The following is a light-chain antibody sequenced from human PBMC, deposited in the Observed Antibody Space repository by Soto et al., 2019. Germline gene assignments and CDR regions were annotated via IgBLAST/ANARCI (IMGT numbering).Light chain of an antibody. CDR2: DAS. Sequence: DIQMTQSPSILSASVGDRVTITCRASQSISSWLAWYQQKPGKAPKLLIYDASSLESGVPSRFSGIGSGTEFTPTITSLQPDDFATYYCQQYDSYAWTFGQGTKVEIK. CDR1: QSISSW. J-gene: IGKJ1*01. V-gene: IGKV1-5*01. CDR3: QQYDSYAWT.